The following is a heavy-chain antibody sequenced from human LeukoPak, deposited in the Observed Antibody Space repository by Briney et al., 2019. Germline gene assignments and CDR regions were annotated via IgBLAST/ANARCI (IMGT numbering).Heavy chain of an antibody. V-gene: IGHV4-34*01. D-gene: IGHD3-9*01. CDR1: GGSFSGYY. Sequence: SETLSLTCAVYGGSFSGYYWSWIRQPPGKGLEWIGEINHSGSTNYNPSLKSRVTISVDTSKNQFSLKLSSVTAADTAVYYCARHTTYYDILTGYYSPYCFDYWGQGTLVTVSS. J-gene: IGHJ4*02. CDR3: ARHTTYYDILTGYYSPYCFDY. CDR2: INHSGST.